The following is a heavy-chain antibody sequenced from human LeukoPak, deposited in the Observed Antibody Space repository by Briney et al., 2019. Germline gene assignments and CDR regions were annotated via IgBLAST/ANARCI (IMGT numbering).Heavy chain of an antibody. Sequence: PSETLSLTCTVSGGSISSYYWSWVRQPPGKGLEWIGYVYYSGTTNYDPSLKSRVTISVDTSKNQFSLKLSSVTAADTAVYYCARGRLWFGGNWFDPWGQGTLVTVSS. V-gene: IGHV4-59*12. CDR3: ARGRLWFGGNWFDP. J-gene: IGHJ5*02. CDR2: VYYSGTT. CDR1: GGSISSYY. D-gene: IGHD3-10*01.